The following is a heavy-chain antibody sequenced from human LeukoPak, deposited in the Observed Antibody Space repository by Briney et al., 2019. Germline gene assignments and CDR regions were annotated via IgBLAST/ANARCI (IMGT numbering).Heavy chain of an antibody. V-gene: IGHV1-18*01. D-gene: IGHD2-15*01. CDR1: GYTFTSYG. Sequence: ASVKVSCKASGYTFTSYGISWVRQAPGQGLEWMGWISAYNGNTNYAQKLQGRVTITADKSTSTAYMELSSLRSEDTAVYYCARVDCSGGSCSYYFDYWGQGTLVTVSS. CDR2: ISAYNGNT. J-gene: IGHJ4*02. CDR3: ARVDCSGGSCSYYFDY.